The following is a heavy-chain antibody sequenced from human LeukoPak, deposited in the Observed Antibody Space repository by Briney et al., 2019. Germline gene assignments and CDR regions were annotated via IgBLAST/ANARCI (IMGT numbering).Heavy chain of an antibody. V-gene: IGHV3-23*01. Sequence: GGSLRLSCAASGFTFSSYDMSWVRQAPGKGLEWLSDISGSGGRTHYADSVKGRFTISRDNSKNTLYLQMNSLRAEDTAVYYCAKDRAYYDSSGLFDYWGQGTLVTVSS. CDR2: ISGSGGRT. CDR1: GFTFSSYD. D-gene: IGHD3-22*01. J-gene: IGHJ4*02. CDR3: AKDRAYYDSSGLFDY.